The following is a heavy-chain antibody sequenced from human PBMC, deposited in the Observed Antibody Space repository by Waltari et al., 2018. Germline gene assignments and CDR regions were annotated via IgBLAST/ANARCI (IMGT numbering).Heavy chain of an antibody. V-gene: IGHV4-59*11. CDR2: IYYSSRT. CDR1: GGSISSHY. D-gene: IGHD6-13*01. J-gene: IGHJ5*02. Sequence: QLQLQESGPGLVKPSETLSLTCTVSGGSISSHYWSWIRQPPGKGLEWIGYIYYSSRTNYNPARKSRVTISVDTSKNQFALKLSSVTAADTAVYYCAREKIGYRGWFDPWGQGTLVTVSS. CDR3: AREKIGYRGWFDP.